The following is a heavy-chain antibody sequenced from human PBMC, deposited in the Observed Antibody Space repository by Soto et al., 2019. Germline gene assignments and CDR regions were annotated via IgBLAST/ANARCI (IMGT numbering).Heavy chain of an antibody. J-gene: IGHJ5*02. D-gene: IGHD4-17*01. V-gene: IGHV3-33*01. CDR2: IWYDGSNK. Sequence: GGSLRLSCAASGFTFSSYGMHWVRQAPGKGLEWVAVIWYDGSNKYYADSVKGRFTISRDNSKNTLYLQMNSLRAEDMALYYCARDSSSTNTVTTVTSGFDPWGQGTLVTVSS. CDR3: ARDSSSTNTVTTVTSGFDP. CDR1: GFTFSSYG.